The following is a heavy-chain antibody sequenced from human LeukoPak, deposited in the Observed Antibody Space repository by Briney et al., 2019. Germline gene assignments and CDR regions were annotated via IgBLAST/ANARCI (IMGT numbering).Heavy chain of an antibody. V-gene: IGHV1-2*02. Sequence: ASVKVSYKASGYTFTAYYIHWVRQAPGQGPEWMGWINPKNADTDYAQNFRGRVTMTRDTSISTVYMELSRLRSDDTAVYHCARDDGSSSVNALDIWGQGTMITVSS. J-gene: IGHJ3*02. CDR3: ARDDGSSSVNALDI. CDR2: INPKNADT. D-gene: IGHD6-6*01. CDR1: GYTFTAYY.